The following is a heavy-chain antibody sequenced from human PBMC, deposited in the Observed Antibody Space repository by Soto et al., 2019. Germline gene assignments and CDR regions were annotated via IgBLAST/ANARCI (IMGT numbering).Heavy chain of an antibody. Sequence: PGGSLRLSCSASGFTFGSYGMHWVRQAPGKGLEFVSAITSNGGSTYYADSVKGRFTISRDNSKNTLYLQMSSLRAEDTAVYYCVKDRSLAVAAVYYFDYWGQGTLVTVS. D-gene: IGHD6-19*01. CDR1: GFTFGSYG. V-gene: IGHV3-64D*06. J-gene: IGHJ4*02. CDR2: ITSNGGST. CDR3: VKDRSLAVAAVYYFDY.